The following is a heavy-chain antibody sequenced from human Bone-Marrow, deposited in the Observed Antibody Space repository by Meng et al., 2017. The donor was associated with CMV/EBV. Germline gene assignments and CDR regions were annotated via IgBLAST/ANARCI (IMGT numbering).Heavy chain of an antibody. Sequence: KVSCKGSGYSFPSYWIGWVRQMPGKGLEWMGIIYPGDSDTRYSPSFQGQVTISADKSISTAYLQWSSLKASDTAMYYCARRGEQLVRYYGMDVWGQGTTVTVSS. V-gene: IGHV5-51*01. J-gene: IGHJ6*02. CDR1: GYSFPSYW. CDR3: ARRGEQLVRYYGMDV. D-gene: IGHD6-13*01. CDR2: IYPGDSDT.